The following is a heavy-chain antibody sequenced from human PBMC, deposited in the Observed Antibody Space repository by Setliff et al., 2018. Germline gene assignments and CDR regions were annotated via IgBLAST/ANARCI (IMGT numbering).Heavy chain of an antibody. CDR2: TKDKDKSYTT. CDR1: GFTFSDHY. J-gene: IGHJ4*02. Sequence: AGGSLRLSCVTSGFTFSDHYLDWVRQAPGKGLEWVGRTKDKDKSYTTEYAASVQGRFTVSRDDSKNSMFLQMNSLRAEDTAIYYCAKDKDVRVDYFDYWGPGTLVTVSS. D-gene: IGHD3-10*01. V-gene: IGHV3-72*01. CDR3: AKDKDVRVDYFDY.